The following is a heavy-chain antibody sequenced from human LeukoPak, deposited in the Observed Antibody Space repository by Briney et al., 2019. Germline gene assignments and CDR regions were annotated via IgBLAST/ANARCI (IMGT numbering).Heavy chain of an antibody. D-gene: IGHD6-13*01. V-gene: IGHV1-69*04. CDR1: GGTFSSYA. Sequence: ASVKVSCKASGGTFSSYAISWVRQAPGQGLEWMGRIIPILGIANYAQKFQGRVTITADKSTSTAYMELSSLRSEDTAVYYCARDSTYGSWSTPHYYYGMDVWGQGTTVTVSS. CDR2: IIPILGIA. J-gene: IGHJ6*02. CDR3: ARDSTYGSWSTPHYYYGMDV.